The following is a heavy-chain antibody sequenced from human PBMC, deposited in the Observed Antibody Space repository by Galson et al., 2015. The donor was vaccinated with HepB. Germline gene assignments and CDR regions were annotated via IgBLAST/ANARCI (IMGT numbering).Heavy chain of an antibody. CDR2: TYYRSRWYN. CDR1: GDSVSRNTAA. V-gene: IGHV6-1*01. CDR3: TRDRSDFGGNFYFDS. D-gene: IGHD4-23*01. Sequence: CAISGDSVSRNTAAWDWVRQSPSRGLEWLGRTYYRSRWYNDYPVSLQSRIAINPDTSKNQFSLQLNSVTPEDTAVHYCTRDRSDFGGNFYFDSWGQGTLVTVSS. J-gene: IGHJ4*02.